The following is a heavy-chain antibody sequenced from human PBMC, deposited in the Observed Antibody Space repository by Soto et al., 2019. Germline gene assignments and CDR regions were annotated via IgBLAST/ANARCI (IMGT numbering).Heavy chain of an antibody. D-gene: IGHD3-9*01. CDR2: IYYSGST. Sequence: PSETLSLTCTVSGGSISSSSYYWGWIRQPPGKGLEWIGSIYYSGSTYYNPSLKSRVTISVDTSKNQFSLKLSSVTAADTAVYYCARRVLGTGYFAYWGQGTLVTVS. CDR3: ARRVLGTGYFAY. J-gene: IGHJ4*02. CDR1: GGSISSSSYY. V-gene: IGHV4-39*01.